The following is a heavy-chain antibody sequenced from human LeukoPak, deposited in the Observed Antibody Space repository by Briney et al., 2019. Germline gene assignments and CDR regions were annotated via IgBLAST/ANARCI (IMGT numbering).Heavy chain of an antibody. CDR3: ARRTYYYDSSGYYFWFDP. V-gene: IGHV7-4-1*02. J-gene: IGHJ5*02. D-gene: IGHD3-22*01. CDR2: INTNTGNP. Sequence: ASVKVSCKASGYTFTSYAMNWVRQAPGQGLEWMGWINTNTGNPTYAQGFTGRFVFSLDTFVSTAYLQISSLKAEDTAVYYCARRTYYYDSSGYYFWFDPWGQGTLVTVSS. CDR1: GYTFTSYA.